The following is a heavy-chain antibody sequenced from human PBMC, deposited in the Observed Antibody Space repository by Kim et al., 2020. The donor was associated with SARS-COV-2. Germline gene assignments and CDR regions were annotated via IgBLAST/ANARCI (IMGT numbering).Heavy chain of an antibody. Sequence: SETLSLTCTVSGGSLRSFYWNWIRQSPGKGLESIGYIYYSGSTNYNPSLNSRVAMSLDSSKNQFSLNLTSVTAADTAVYYCARFLPVGASLWFDSWGQGTLVTVSS. CDR2: IYYSGST. CDR1: GGSLRSFY. CDR3: ARFLPVGASLWFDS. J-gene: IGHJ5*01. V-gene: IGHV4-59*08. D-gene: IGHD1-26*01.